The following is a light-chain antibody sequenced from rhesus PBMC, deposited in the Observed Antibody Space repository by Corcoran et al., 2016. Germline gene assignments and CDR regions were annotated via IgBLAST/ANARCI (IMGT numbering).Light chain of an antibody. V-gene: IGLV1-81*01. CDR2: YSN. Sequence: QSVLTQPPSASGAPGQSVTISCSGSNSDIGSRDVYWYQQLPGTAPRLLIYYSNQRPSGVPDRFSGSRSGTSASLAISGLRSEDEADYYCESWDSSLNGPVFGSGTKLTVL. CDR1: NSDIGSRD. J-gene: IGLJ6*01. CDR3: ESWDSSLNGPV.